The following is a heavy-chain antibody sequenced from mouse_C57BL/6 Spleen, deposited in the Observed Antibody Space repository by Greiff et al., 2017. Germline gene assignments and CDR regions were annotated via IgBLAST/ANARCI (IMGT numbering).Heavy chain of an antibody. CDR3: ESWADWYFDV. J-gene: IGHJ1*03. CDR2: ISDGGSYT. D-gene: IGHD4-1*01. CDR1: GFTFSSYA. Sequence: EVQVVESGGGLVKPGGSLKLSCAASGFTFSSYAMSWVRQTPEKRLEWVATISDGGSYTYYPDNVKGRFTISRDNAKNNLYLQMSHLKSEDTAMYYCESWADWYFDVWGTGTTVTVSS. V-gene: IGHV5-4*01.